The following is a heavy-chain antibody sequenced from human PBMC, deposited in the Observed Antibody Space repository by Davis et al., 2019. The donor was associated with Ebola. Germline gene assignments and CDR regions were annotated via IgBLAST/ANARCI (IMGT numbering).Heavy chain of an antibody. Sequence: SETLSLTCTVSGGSINNYFWSWIRQPPGKGLEWIGNIHYLGNTNYNPSLKRRVTMSVDTSKNQFSLKLSSVTAADTAVYYCARGNYGDYIVLYYYNMDVWGQGTTVTVSS. V-gene: IGHV4-59*01. CDR3: ARGNYGDYIVLYYYNMDV. J-gene: IGHJ6*02. CDR1: GGSINNYF. D-gene: IGHD4-17*01. CDR2: IHYLGNT.